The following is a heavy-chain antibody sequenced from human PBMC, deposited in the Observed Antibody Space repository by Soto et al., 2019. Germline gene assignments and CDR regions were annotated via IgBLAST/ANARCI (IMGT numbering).Heavy chain of an antibody. D-gene: IGHD3-9*01. CDR2: ISAYNGNT. CDR1: GYTSTSYG. V-gene: IGHV1-18*01. Sequence: ASVKVSCKASGYTSTSYGISWVRQAGGQGLEWMGWISAYNGNTNYAQKLQGRVTITTNTSTSTAYMELRSLRSDDTALYFCARDHPLLRYPSFGMDAWGQGTTVTVSS. CDR3: ARDHPLLRYPSFGMDA. J-gene: IGHJ6*02.